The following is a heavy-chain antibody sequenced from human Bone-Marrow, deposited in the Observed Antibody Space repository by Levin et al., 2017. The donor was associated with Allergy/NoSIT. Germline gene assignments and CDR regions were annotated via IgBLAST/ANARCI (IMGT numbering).Heavy chain of an antibody. V-gene: IGHV4-34*01. CDR2: IKHSGST. Sequence: SETLSLTCAVYGGSFSDDQWSWIRQSPGRGLEWIGEIKHSGSTNYNPSLKSRVTLSLDTSKNQFSLILSSVTAADTAIYYCARVSKNYYYYYMDVGGKGTTVTVSS. CDR1: GGSFSDDQ. J-gene: IGHJ6*03. CDR3: ARVSKNYYYYYMDV.